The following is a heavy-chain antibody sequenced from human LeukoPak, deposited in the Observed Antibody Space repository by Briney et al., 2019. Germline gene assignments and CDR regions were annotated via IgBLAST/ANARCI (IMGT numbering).Heavy chain of an antibody. J-gene: IGHJ4*02. CDR3: AKVRYCSGVNCYPDDN. Sequence: PGGSLRLSCAASGFTFSSYWVHWVRQAPGKGLNWVAFIRYDGNNKYYADSVKGRFTISRDNSKNMLYLEMNSLSTEDTAVYYCAKVRYCSGVNCYPDDNWGQGTLVTVSS. V-gene: IGHV3-30*02. CDR1: GFTFSSYW. CDR2: IRYDGNNK. D-gene: IGHD2-15*01.